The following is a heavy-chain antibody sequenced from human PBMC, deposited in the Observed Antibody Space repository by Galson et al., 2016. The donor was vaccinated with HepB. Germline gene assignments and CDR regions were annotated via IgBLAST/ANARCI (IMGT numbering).Heavy chain of an antibody. CDR3: ARDFTGEKDS. D-gene: IGHD7-27*01. CDR1: GFIFSTNG. CDR2: IWNDGSEK. J-gene: IGHJ4*02. Sequence: SLRLSCAASGFIFSTNGMHWVRQAPGKGLDWVAVIWNDGSEKYYADSVKGRFTISRDIAKNTLYLQMNSLRVEDTAVYYCARDFTGEKDSWGQGTLVTVSS. V-gene: IGHV3-33*03.